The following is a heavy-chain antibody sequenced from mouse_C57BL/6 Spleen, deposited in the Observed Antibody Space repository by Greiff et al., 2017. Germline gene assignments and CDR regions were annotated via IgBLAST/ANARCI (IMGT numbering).Heavy chain of an antibody. CDR3: ARDGSSYLYWYFDV. J-gene: IGHJ1*03. Sequence: VQLQQSGAELVKPGASVKMSCKASGYTFTSYWITWVKQRPGQGLEWIGDIYPGSGSTNYNEKFKSKATLTVDTSSSTAYMQLSSLTSEDSAVYYCARDGSSYLYWYFDVWGTGTTVTVSS. CDR2: IYPGSGST. D-gene: IGHD1-1*01. V-gene: IGHV1-55*01. CDR1: GYTFTSYW.